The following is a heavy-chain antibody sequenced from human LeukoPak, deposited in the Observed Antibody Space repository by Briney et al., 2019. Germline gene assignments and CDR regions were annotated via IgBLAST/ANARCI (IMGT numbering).Heavy chain of an antibody. J-gene: IGHJ6*03. D-gene: IGHD2-8*01. V-gene: IGHV1-69*05. CDR3: ASTLETYGLWGYYVDV. CDR1: GGTFSSYA. Sequence: GASVKVSCKASGGTFSSYAISWVRQAPGQGLEWMGRIIPIFGTANYAQKFQGRVTITTDESTSTAYMELSSLRSEDTAVYYCASTLETYGLWGYYVDVWGKGTTVTVSS. CDR2: IIPIFGTA.